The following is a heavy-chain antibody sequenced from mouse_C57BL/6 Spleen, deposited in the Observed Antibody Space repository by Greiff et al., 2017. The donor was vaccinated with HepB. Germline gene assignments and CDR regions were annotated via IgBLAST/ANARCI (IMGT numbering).Heavy chain of an antibody. CDR2: ISSGSSTI. J-gene: IGHJ4*01. D-gene: IGHD1-1*02. CDR1: GFTFSDYG. Sequence: EVKLMESGGGLVKPGGSLKLSCAASGFTFSDYGMHWVRQAPEKGLEWVAYISSGSSTIYYADTVKGRFTISRDNAKNTLFLQMTSLRSEDTAMYYCASSYGYYAMDYWGQGTSVTVSS. V-gene: IGHV5-17*01. CDR3: ASSYGYYAMDY.